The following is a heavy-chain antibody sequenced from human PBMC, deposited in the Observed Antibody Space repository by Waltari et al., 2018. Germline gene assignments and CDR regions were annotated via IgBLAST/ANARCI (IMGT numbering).Heavy chain of an antibody. D-gene: IGHD6-13*01. Sequence: EVQLLESGGGLVQPGGSLRRSGAASGFTFISYAVTWVRQAPGKGLEWVSSISGPALTTFYADSVKGRFSVSRDNSKNTLYLQINGLRADDTAVYYCAKAGGIAAAEFQFDFWGRGTLVTVSS. J-gene: IGHJ4*02. CDR1: GFTFISYA. V-gene: IGHV3-23*01. CDR3: AKAGGIAAAEFQFDF. CDR2: ISGPALTT.